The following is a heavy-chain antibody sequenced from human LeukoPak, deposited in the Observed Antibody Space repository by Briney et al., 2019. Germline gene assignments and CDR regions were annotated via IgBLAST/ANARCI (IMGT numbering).Heavy chain of an antibody. V-gene: IGHV1-46*01. CDR1: GYTFTSNY. CDR2: INPSGGRT. CDR3: ARDPKDDSSGYYYFDY. Sequence: VASVKVSCKTSGYTFTSNYIHWVRQAPGQGLEWMGVINPSGGRTSYAQKFQGRVTMTRDMSTSTVYMELSSLRSEDTAVYYCARDPKDDSSGYYYFDYWGQGTLVTVSS. J-gene: IGHJ4*02. D-gene: IGHD3-22*01.